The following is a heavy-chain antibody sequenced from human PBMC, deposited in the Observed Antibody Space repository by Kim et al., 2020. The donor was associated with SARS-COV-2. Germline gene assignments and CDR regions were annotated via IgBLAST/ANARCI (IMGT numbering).Heavy chain of an antibody. J-gene: IGHJ3*01. V-gene: IGHV3-73*01. Sequence: VEGRFTISRNDSKNTAYLQMNSLKIADTAIYYCTRIPGPTLAFWDAFDVWGQGTMVTVSS. D-gene: IGHD3-3*02. CDR3: TRIPGPTLAFWDAFDV.